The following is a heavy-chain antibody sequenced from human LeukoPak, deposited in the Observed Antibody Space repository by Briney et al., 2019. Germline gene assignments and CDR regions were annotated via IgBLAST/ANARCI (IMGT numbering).Heavy chain of an antibody. Sequence: PSETLSLTCTVSGDSISSYYWIWIRQPAGKGLEWIGHIYTSGSTYYNPSLKSRVTISVDTSKNQFSLKLSSVTAADTAVYYCARTPRGYCSGGSCYSVFDYWGQGTLVTVSS. V-gene: IGHV4-4*08. CDR3: ARTPRGYCSGGSCYSVFDY. CDR1: GDSISSYY. D-gene: IGHD2-15*01. CDR2: IYTSGST. J-gene: IGHJ4*02.